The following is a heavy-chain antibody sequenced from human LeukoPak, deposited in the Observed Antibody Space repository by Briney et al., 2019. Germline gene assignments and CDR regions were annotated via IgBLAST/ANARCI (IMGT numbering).Heavy chain of an antibody. CDR3: ARDFSSSSTVYYYYYMDV. D-gene: IGHD6-6*01. CDR1: GGSFSGYY. V-gene: IGHV4-34*01. CDR2: IYYSGTT. J-gene: IGHJ6*03. Sequence: PSETLSLTCAVYGGSFSGYYWGWIRQPPGKGLEWIGTIYYSGTTYYSPSLKSRVTISLDTSKNQFSLKLSSVTAADTAIYYCARDFSSSSTVYYYYYMDVWGKGTTVTVSS.